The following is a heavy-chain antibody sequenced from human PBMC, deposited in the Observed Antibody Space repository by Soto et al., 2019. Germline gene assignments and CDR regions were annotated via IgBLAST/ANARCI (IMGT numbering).Heavy chain of an antibody. Sequence: TSATRSLTWTFSGCSLNNNYYYLRWIRQTPGKGLEWIGYVYYSGTTDYIPSLKSRLSMSIDKSQNQFTLKLNSVTAADTATYYCARMSYFYDKWYFDLWGRGTLVTVSS. CDR1: GCSLNNNYYY. J-gene: IGHJ2*01. CDR3: ARMSYFYDKWYFDL. D-gene: IGHD3-22*01. V-gene: IGHV4-30-4*01. CDR2: VYYSGTT.